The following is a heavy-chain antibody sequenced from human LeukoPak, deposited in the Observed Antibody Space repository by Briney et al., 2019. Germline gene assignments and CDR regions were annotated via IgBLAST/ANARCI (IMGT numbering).Heavy chain of an antibody. CDR2: ISSSSSYI. CDR1: GFTFSSYS. V-gene: IGHV3-21*01. D-gene: IGHD6-13*01. CDR3: ARGIAAAGTYYYGMDV. Sequence: PGGSLRLSCAASGFTFSSYSMNWVRQAPGKGLEWVSSISSSSSYIYYADSVKGRFTISRDNAKNSLYLQMNSLRAEDTAAYYCARGIAAAGTYYYGMDVWGQGTTVTVSS. J-gene: IGHJ6*02.